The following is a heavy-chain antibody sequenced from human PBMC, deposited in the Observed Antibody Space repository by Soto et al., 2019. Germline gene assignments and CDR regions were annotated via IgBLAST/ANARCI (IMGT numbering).Heavy chain of an antibody. CDR2: IYSSGDT. CDR1: GFSVSDNY. CDR3: ASDPGYGRGVSFDP. V-gene: IGHV3-66*01. J-gene: IGHJ5*02. Sequence: EVQLVESGGGLVQPGGSLRLSCAASGFSVSDNYMSWVRQAPGKGLEWISVIYSSGDTYYADSVKGRLTISRDNSRNTLYLKINDLRVEDTAIYYCASDPGYGRGVSFDPWGQGIPVTVSS. D-gene: IGHD2-8*01.